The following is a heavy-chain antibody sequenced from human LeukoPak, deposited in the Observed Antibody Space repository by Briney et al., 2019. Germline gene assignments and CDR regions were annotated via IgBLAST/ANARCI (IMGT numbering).Heavy chain of an antibody. V-gene: IGHV3-11*04. Sequence: GGSLRLSCAASGFTFSDYYMSWVRQAPGKGLEWVSYIDSSGSTIYYADSVKGRFTMSRDNAKNSLYLQMNSLRAEDTAVYYCARDPDSSGYLYYFDYWGQGTLVTVSS. CDR1: GFTFSDYY. CDR2: IDSSGSTI. D-gene: IGHD3-22*01. CDR3: ARDPDSSGYLYYFDY. J-gene: IGHJ4*02.